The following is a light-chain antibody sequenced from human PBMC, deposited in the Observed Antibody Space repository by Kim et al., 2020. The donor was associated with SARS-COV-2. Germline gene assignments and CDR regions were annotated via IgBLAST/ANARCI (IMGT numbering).Light chain of an antibody. V-gene: IGKV1-5*03. CDR2: KAS. CDR3: QQYRSYPWT. Sequence: SASVGDKITITCRASRNIDDLVAWYQQKPGRAPKLLIYKASTLKSGVPSTFSGSGSGTEFTLTTSSLQPDDFATYYCQQYRSYPWTFGQGTKLEI. J-gene: IGKJ2*02. CDR1: RNIDDL.